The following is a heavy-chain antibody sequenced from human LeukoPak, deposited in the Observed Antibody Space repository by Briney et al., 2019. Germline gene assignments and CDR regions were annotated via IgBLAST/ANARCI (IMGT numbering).Heavy chain of an antibody. CDR1: GFTFSSYW. V-gene: IGHV3-7*03. CDR2: IKQDGSEK. J-gene: IGHJ4*02. Sequence: PGGSLRLSCAASGFTFSSYWMSWVRQAPGKGLEWVANIKQDGSEKYYVDSVKGRFTISRDNSKNTLYLQMNSLRAEDTAVYYCAKEEWLLAVYFDYWGQGTLVTVSS. CDR3: AKEEWLLAVYFDY. D-gene: IGHD3-3*01.